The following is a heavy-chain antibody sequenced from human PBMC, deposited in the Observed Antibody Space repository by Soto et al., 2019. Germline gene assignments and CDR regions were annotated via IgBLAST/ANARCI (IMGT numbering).Heavy chain of an antibody. Sequence: PGGSLRLSCAASGFTFNNYAMHWVRQAPGKGLEWVAFISYDGSNKYYADSVTGRFTISRDNSRNTLYPQMNSLRAEDTAVYYCARGDGYIYGNTFDSWGQGTLVTVSS. CDR1: GFTFNNYA. V-gene: IGHV3-30-3*01. J-gene: IGHJ4*02. D-gene: IGHD5-18*01. CDR3: ARGDGYIYGNTFDS. CDR2: ISYDGSNK.